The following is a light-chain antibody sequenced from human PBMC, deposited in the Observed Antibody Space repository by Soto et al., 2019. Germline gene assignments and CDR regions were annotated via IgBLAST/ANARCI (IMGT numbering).Light chain of an antibody. CDR1: QSISTN. CDR2: GAS. J-gene: IGKJ1*01. CDR3: QQYNTWPRT. Sequence: EIVMTQSPVMLSVSPGERATLSCRASQSISTNLAWYQQKPGQAPRLLIYGASTRADDFPARFSGRGSGTEFTLTISSLQPEDIAAYYCQQYNTWPRTFGQGTKVEVK. V-gene: IGKV3-15*01.